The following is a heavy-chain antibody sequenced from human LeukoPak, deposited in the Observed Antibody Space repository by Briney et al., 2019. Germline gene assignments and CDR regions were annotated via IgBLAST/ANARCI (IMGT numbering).Heavy chain of an antibody. CDR3: ASRSGSFSDALDI. J-gene: IGHJ3*02. CDR1: GGSIRSYY. V-gene: IGHV4-59*08. Sequence: PSETLSLTCTVSGGSIRSYYWGWIRQPPGKGLEWIGYIHYSESTKYNPSLKSRVTMSVDTSKNQFSLRLSSVTAADTAVYYCASRSGSFSDALDIWGQGTLVTVSS. CDR2: IHYSEST. D-gene: IGHD3-10*01.